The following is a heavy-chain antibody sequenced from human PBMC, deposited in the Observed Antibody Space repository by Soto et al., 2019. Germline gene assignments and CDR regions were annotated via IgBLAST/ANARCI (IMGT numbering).Heavy chain of an antibody. D-gene: IGHD2-21*02. V-gene: IGHV3-23*01. Sequence: GGSLRLSCAASGFTFRNYAMSWVRQAPGKGLEWVSAIGGSGDWTYYADSVKGRFTISRDNSKNTLSLQMNSLRADDTAVYYCFTNWYSYFHYWGQGTLVTVSS. J-gene: IGHJ4*02. CDR1: GFTFRNYA. CDR3: FTNWYSYFHY. CDR2: IGGSGDWT.